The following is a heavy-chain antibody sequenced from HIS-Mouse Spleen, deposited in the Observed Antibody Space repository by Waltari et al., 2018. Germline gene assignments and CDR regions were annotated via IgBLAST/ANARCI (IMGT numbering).Heavy chain of an antibody. V-gene: IGHV4-39*07. CDR3: AREIPYSSSWYDWYFDL. CDR2: IYYSGST. CDR1: GGSISSSSYY. Sequence: QLQLQESVPGLVKPSETLSLTCTVSGGSISSSSYYWGWIRQPPGKGLEWIGSIYYSGSTSYTPSLTSRVTLSVDTSKNQFYLKLCSVTAADTAVYYCAREIPYSSSWYDWYFDLWGRGTLVTVSS. D-gene: IGHD6-13*01. J-gene: IGHJ2*01.